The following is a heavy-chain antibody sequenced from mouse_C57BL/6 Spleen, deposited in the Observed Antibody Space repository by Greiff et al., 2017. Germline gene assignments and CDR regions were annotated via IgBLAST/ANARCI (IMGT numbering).Heavy chain of an antibody. CDR2: IYPGGGYT. Sequence: QVQLKQSGAELVRPGTSVKMSCTASGYTFTNYWIGWAKQRPGHGLEWIGDIYPGGGYTNYNEKFKGKATLTADKSSSTAYMQFSSLTSEDSAIYYCARSDGYSMDYWGQGTSVTVSS. CDR1: GYTFTNYW. CDR3: ARSDGYSMDY. V-gene: IGHV1-63*01. J-gene: IGHJ4*01. D-gene: IGHD2-3*01.